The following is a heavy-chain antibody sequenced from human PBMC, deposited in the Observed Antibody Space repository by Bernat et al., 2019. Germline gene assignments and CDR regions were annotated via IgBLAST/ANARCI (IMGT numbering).Heavy chain of an antibody. CDR1: GFTFSSYA. Sequence: EVQLVESGGGLVQPGGSLRLSCAASGFTFSSYAMSWVRQAPGKGLPWVSAISGSGGSTYYADSVKGRFTSSRDNSKNTLYLQMNSLGAEDTAVYYCAKVLVGIFGVDYWGQGTLVTVSS. D-gene: IGHD2-15*01. CDR2: ISGSGGST. V-gene: IGHV3-23*04. CDR3: AKVLVGIFGVDY. J-gene: IGHJ4*02.